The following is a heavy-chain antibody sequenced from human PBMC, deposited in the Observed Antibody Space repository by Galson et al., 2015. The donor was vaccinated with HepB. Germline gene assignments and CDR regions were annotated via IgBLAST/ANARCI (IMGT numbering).Heavy chain of an antibody. Sequence: SLRLSCAASGFTFSSYSMHWVRQAPGKGLEWVAVISYDGTNKFYADSVKGRLTISRDNSKNTLYLQMNSLRAEDTAVYYCARTGGELELPHFDYWGQGTLVTVSS. J-gene: IGHJ4*02. CDR1: GFTFSSYS. CDR2: ISYDGTNK. D-gene: IGHD1-26*01. CDR3: ARTGGELELPHFDY. V-gene: IGHV3-30-3*01.